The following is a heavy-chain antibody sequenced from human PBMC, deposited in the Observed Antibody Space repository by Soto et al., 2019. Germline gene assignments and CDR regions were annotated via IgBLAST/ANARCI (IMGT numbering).Heavy chain of an antibody. V-gene: IGHV3-23*01. D-gene: IGHD2-15*01. CDR1: GFTFSSYA. J-gene: IGHJ4*02. CDR2: ISGSGGST. CDR3: AKVVVVAATPEPFDY. Sequence: GGSLILSCAASGFTFSSYAMSWVRQAPGKGLEWVSAISGSGGSTYYADSVKGRFTISRDNSKNTLYLQMNSLRAEDTAVYYCAKVVVVAATPEPFDYWGLGTLVTVSS.